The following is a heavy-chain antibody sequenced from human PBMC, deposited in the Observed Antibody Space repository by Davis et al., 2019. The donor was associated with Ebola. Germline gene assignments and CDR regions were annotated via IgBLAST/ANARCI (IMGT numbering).Heavy chain of an antibody. CDR1: GGTFITST. J-gene: IGHJ6*02. Sequence: SVTVSRQASGGTFITSTISWVRQAPGHGLAWMGRIILILYETNYEQTFQGRVALTADKSTSTVYMELNGLTSQDTAVYYCANFGGYTGVFGRGVWGQGTTVTVSS. CDR3: ANFGGYTGVFGRGV. CDR2: IILILYET. V-gene: IGHV1-69*02. D-gene: IGHD3-10*01.